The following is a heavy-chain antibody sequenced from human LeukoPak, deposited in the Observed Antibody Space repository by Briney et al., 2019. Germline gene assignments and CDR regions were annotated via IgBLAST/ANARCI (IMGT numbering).Heavy chain of an antibody. V-gene: IGHV3-23*01. J-gene: IGHJ4*02. D-gene: IGHD3-9*01. Sequence: GGSMRLSCATSGFTFNTYAMDWVRQAPGKGLEWVSTINDAGRTTYYADSVKGRFTISRDNSKNTVYLQMNNLRAEDTALYYCTNQPILAGSIDSWGQGTLVTVSS. CDR1: GFTFNTYA. CDR2: INDAGRTT. CDR3: TNQPILAGSIDS.